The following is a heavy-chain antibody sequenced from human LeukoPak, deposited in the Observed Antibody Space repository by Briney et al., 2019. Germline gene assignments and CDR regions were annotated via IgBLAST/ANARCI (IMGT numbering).Heavy chain of an antibody. J-gene: IGHJ1*01. CDR2: IYPGDADT. CDR1: GYSFTSYW. Sequence: GESLKISCKGSGYSFTSYWIGWVRQMPGKDLEWMGFIYPGDADTRYSPSFQGHVTISADKSVSTAYLQWSSLKASDTAIYYCARRGIAATGNAEYFQHWGQGIVVTVSS. V-gene: IGHV5-51*01. D-gene: IGHD6-13*01. CDR3: ARRGIAATGNAEYFQH.